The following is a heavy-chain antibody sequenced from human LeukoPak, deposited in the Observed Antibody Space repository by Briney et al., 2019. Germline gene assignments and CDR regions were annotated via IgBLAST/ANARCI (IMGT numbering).Heavy chain of an antibody. D-gene: IGHD2-15*01. CDR1: GYTFTGYY. CDR3: ARVYCSGGSCYSAPPFFDY. J-gene: IGHJ4*02. V-gene: IGHV1-2*02. CDR2: INPTSGGT. Sequence: ASVKVSCKASGYTFTGYYMHWVRQAPGQGLEWMGWINPTSGGTNYAQKFQGRVTMTRDTSISTAYMERSRLRSDDTAVYYCARVYCSGGSCYSAPPFFDYWGQGTLVTVSS.